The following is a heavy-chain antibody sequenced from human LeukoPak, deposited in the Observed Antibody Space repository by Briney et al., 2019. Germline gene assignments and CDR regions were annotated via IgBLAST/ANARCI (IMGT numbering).Heavy chain of an antibody. D-gene: IGHD6-13*01. J-gene: IGHJ3*02. CDR1: GGSISTYY. CDR3: ARDSGYSSSWFDAFDI. Sequence: SETLSLTCAVSGGSISTYYWNWIRQPPGKGLEWIGYIYYSGSTTYNPSLKSRVTMSVDTSKNQFSLTLSSVTAADTAVYYCARDSGYSSSWFDAFDIWGQGTMVTVSS. CDR2: IYYSGST. V-gene: IGHV4-59*12.